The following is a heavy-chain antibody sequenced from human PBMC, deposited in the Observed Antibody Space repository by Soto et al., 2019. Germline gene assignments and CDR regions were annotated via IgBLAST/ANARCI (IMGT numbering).Heavy chain of an antibody. J-gene: IGHJ3*02. D-gene: IGHD1-26*01. CDR1: GGSISSGDYY. CDR3: ARVWGATTDAFDI. V-gene: IGHV4-30-4*01. Sequence: SETLSLTCTVSGGSISSGDYYWSWIRQPPGKGLEWIGYIYYSGSTYYNPSLKSRVTISVDTSKNQFSLRLSSVTAADTAVYYCARVWGATTDAFDIWGQGTMVTVSS. CDR2: IYYSGST.